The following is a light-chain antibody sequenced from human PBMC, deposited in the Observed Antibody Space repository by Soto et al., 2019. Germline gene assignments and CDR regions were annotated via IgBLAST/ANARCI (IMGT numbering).Light chain of an antibody. CDR3: SSYTSNTTPFV. CDR1: NSDVGSYIY. V-gene: IGLV2-14*01. CDR2: EVS. J-gene: IGLJ1*01. Sequence: QSALTQPASVSGSPGQSITISCTGTNSDVGSYIYVSWYQQRPGKGPKLMIYEVSNRPSGVSNRFSGSKSGNTASLTISGLQAEDEADYYCSSYTSNTTPFVFGTGTKVTVL.